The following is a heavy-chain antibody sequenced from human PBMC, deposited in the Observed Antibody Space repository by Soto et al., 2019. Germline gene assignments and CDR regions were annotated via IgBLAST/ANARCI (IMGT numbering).Heavy chain of an antibody. J-gene: IGHJ4*02. CDR3: AAEGAANPGI. CDR1: GGTFSSYA. Sequence: GASVKVSCKASGGTFSSYAISWVRQAPGQGLKWVGGIIPIFGTANYAHKFQGRVTITADESTSTAYMEMSSLRYEDTAVYYCAAEGAANPGIWGQGTLVTVSS. V-gene: IGHV1-69*13. D-gene: IGHD3-10*01. CDR2: IIPIFGTA.